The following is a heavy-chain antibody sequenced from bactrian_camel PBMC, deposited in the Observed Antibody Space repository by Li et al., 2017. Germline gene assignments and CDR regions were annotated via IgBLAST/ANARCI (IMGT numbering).Heavy chain of an antibody. V-gene: IGHV3S57*01. J-gene: IGHJ4*01. D-gene: IGHD4*01. Sequence: VQLVESGGGSVQAGGSLRLSCAASGYTYSTAYCMAWFRQAAVKEREGVASIHTATNPVYADSVKGRFTVSQDNDKRTLYLQMNSLKPEDTGMYYCAAAGSRFYSYDWLSRNPTGVDYWGQGTQVTVS. CDR1: GYTYSTAYC. CDR3: AAAGSRFYSYDWLSRNPTGVDY. CDR2: IHTATNP.